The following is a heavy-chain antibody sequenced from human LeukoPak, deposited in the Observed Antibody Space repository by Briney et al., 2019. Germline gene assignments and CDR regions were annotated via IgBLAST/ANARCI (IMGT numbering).Heavy chain of an antibody. CDR2: ISSWSTYI. Sequence: PGGSLRLSCAASGFRFSSSAMSWVRQAPGRGLEWVSLISSWSTYIYYADSLKGRFTISRDNAKNSLYLQMNSLRAEDTAVYYCASLYCGGDCNNGFDYWGQGTLVTVSS. J-gene: IGHJ4*02. CDR3: ASLYCGGDCNNGFDY. V-gene: IGHV3-21*01. D-gene: IGHD2-21*01. CDR1: GFRFSSSA.